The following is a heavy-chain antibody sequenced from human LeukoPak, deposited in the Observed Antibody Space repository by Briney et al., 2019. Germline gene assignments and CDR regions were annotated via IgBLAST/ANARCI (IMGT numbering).Heavy chain of an antibody. D-gene: IGHD6-19*01. Sequence: SETLSLTCTVSGGSISSSSYYWGWIRQPPGQGLGWIGTIYYSGSTYYNPSLKSRVTISVDTSKNHFSLKLSSVTAADTAVYYCARYVRSVAGTSLWGQGTLVTVSS. CDR1: GGSISSSSYY. J-gene: IGHJ4*02. CDR3: ARYVRSVAGTSL. CDR2: IYYSGST. V-gene: IGHV4-39*02.